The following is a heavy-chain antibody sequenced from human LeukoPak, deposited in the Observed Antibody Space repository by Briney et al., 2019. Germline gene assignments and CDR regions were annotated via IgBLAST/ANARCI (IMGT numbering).Heavy chain of an antibody. D-gene: IGHD6-19*01. J-gene: IGHJ4*02. V-gene: IGHV4-59*08. CDR1: GGSISSYY. CDR2: IYYSGST. CDR3: ARQGYSSGWGIDY. Sequence: SETLSLTCTVSGGSISSYYWSWIRQPPGKGLEWIGYIYYSGSTNYNPSLKSRVTISVDTSKNQFPLKLSSVTAADTAVYYCARQGYSSGWGIDYWGQGTLVTVSS.